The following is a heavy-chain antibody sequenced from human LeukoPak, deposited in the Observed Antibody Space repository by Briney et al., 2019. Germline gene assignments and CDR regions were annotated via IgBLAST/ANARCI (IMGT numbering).Heavy chain of an antibody. CDR1: GGSISSGYYY. J-gene: IGHJ4*02. CDR2: IYTSGST. CDR3: ARDYGS. D-gene: IGHD3-10*01. V-gene: IGHV4-61*02. Sequence: SETLSLTCTVSGGSISSGYYYWSWIRQPAGKGLEWTGRIYTSGSTNYNPSLKSRVTMSVDTSKNQFSLKLSSVTAADTAVYYCARDYGSWGQGTLVTVSS.